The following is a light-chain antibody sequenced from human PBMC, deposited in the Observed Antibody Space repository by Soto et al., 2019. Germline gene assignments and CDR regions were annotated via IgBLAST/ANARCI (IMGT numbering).Light chain of an antibody. CDR2: DAS. J-gene: IGKJ4*01. CDR3: QQYDNPLT. Sequence: DIPMTQSPSSLSASVGDRVTITCQASQDISTYLNWYQQKPGKAPKLLIYDASNLETGVPSRFSGSGSGTDFTFTISSLQPEDIATYYCQQYDNPLTFGGGTKVEIK. V-gene: IGKV1-33*01. CDR1: QDISTY.